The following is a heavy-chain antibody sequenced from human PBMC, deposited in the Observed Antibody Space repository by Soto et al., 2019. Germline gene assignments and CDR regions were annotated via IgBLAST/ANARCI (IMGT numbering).Heavy chain of an antibody. CDR2: ISWNSGSI. Sequence: SLRLSCAASGFTFDDYAMHWVRQAPGKGLEWVSGISWNSGSIGYADSVKGRFTISRDNAKNSLYLQMNSLRAEDTALYYCAKDSRYNWNYVSGWFDPWGQGTLVTVSS. CDR1: GFTFDDYA. J-gene: IGHJ5*02. V-gene: IGHV3-9*01. CDR3: AKDSRYNWNYVSGWFDP. D-gene: IGHD1-7*01.